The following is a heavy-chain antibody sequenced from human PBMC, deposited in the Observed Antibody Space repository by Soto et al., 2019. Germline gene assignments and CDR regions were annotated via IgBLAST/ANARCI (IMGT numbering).Heavy chain of an antibody. CDR2: INPNSGGT. V-gene: IGHV1-2*02. Sequence: ASVKVSCKASGYTFTGYYMHWVRQAPGQGLEWMGWINPNSGGTNYAQKFQGRVTMTRDTSISTAYMELSRLRYDDTAVYYCAIYWVDTAIQGHYYYYYGMDVWGQGTTVTVSS. J-gene: IGHJ6*02. D-gene: IGHD5-18*01. CDR3: AIYWVDTAIQGHYYYYYGMDV. CDR1: GYTFTGYY.